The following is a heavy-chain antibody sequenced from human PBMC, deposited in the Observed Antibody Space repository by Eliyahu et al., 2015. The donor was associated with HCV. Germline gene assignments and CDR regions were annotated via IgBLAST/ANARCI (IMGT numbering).Heavy chain of an antibody. CDR2: MKPNSGNT. D-gene: IGHD6-19*01. CDR1: GYTXTSYD. V-gene: IGHV1-8*01. CDR3: ARGEAGAHGAFDI. Sequence: QVQLVQSEAEVKKPGASVKVSCKASGYTXTSYDIXWVRQATGQGLEWMGWMKPNSGNTGYAQKFQGRVTMTRNTSISTAYMELSSLRSEDTTVYYCARGEAGAHGAFDIWGQGTMVTVSS. J-gene: IGHJ3*02.